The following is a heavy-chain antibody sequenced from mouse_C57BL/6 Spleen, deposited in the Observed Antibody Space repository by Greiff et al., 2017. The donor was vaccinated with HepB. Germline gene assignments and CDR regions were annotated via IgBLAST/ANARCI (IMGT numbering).Heavy chain of an antibody. CDR2: IDPETGGT. CDR1: GYTFTDYE. V-gene: IGHV1-15*01. D-gene: IGHD3-3*01. J-gene: IGHJ2*01. CDR3: TRGRDLFDY. Sequence: QVQLQQSGAELVRPGASVTLSCKASGYTFTDYEMHWVKQTPVHGLEWIGAIDPETGGTAYNQKFKGKAILTADKSSSTAYMELRSLTSEDSAVYYCTRGRDLFDYWGQGTTLTVSS.